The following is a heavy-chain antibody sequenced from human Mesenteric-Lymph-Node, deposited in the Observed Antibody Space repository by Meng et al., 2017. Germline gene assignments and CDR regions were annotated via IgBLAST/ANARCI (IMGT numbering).Heavy chain of an antibody. J-gene: IGHJ5*02. CDR1: GYTFTTYA. CDR3: ARCIAVAGNWFDP. D-gene: IGHD6-19*01. Sequence: QVHLVQSGAEGKKPGASVKVSCKASGYTFTTYAIHWVRQAPGQRLEWMGWINAGNGNTRYSQKFQGRVSITRDTSASTAYMELSSPRSEDTSVYYCARCIAVAGNWFDPWGQGTLVTVSS. V-gene: IGHV1-3*01. CDR2: INAGNGNT.